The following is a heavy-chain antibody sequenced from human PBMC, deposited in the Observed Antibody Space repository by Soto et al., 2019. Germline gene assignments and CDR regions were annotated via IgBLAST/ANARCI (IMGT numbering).Heavy chain of an antibody. CDR1: GFTFSSYG. CDR2: ISYDGSNK. J-gene: IGHJ4*02. CDR3: ASLGLDDSSGNNGNYFDY. Sequence: QVQLVETGGGVVQPGRSLRLSCAASGFTFSSYGMHWVRQAPGKGLEWVAVISYDGSNKYYADSVKGRFTISRDNSKNTLYLQMNSLRAEDTAVYYCASLGLDDSSGNNGNYFDYWGQGTLVTVSS. V-gene: IGHV3-30*03. D-gene: IGHD3-22*01.